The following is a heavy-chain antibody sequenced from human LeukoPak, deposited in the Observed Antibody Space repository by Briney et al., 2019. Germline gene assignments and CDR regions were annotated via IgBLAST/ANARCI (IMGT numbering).Heavy chain of an antibody. CDR1: GFTFSNFW. CDR3: ARDLHCTTTSCYGFDY. V-gene: IGHV3-7*01. J-gene: IGHJ4*02. CDR2: IKQDGSEK. Sequence: GRSLRLSCAASGFTFSNFWMNWVRQAPGKGLEWVANIKQDGSEKYYVDSVKGRFTISRDNAKNSLYLQMNSLRAEDTAIYYCARDLHCTTTSCYGFDYWGQGTLVTVSS. D-gene: IGHD2-2*01.